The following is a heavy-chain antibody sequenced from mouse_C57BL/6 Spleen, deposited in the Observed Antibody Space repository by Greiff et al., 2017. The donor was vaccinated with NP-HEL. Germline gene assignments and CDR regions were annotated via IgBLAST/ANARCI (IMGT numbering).Heavy chain of an antibody. CDR2: ISYDGSN. CDR1: GYSITSGYY. D-gene: IGHD2-2*01. J-gene: IGHJ3*01. CDR3: AREGGYPFAY. Sequence: EESGPGLVKPSQSLSLTCSVTGYSITSGYYWNWIRQFPGNKLEWMGYISYDGSNNYNPSLKNRISITRDTSKNQFFLKLNSVTTEDTATYYCAREGGYPFAYWGQGTLVTVSA. V-gene: IGHV3-6*01.